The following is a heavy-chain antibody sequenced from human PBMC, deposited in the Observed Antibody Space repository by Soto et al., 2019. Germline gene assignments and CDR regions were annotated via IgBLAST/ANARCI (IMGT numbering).Heavy chain of an antibody. J-gene: IGHJ4*02. V-gene: IGHV3-49*03. CDR3: TREQWSIAVAGTSPDY. D-gene: IGHD6-19*01. CDR2: IRSKAYGGKT. CDR1: GITFGDYA. Sequence: SLRLSCTASGITFGDYAMSWFRQAPGKGREWVGFIRSKAYGGKTEYAASVKGRFTISRDDSKSIAYLQMNSLKTEDTAVYYGTREQWSIAVAGTSPDYWGQGTLVTVS.